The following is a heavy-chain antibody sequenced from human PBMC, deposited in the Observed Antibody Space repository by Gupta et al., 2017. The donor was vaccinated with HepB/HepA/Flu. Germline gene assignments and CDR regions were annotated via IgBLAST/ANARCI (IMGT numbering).Heavy chain of an antibody. D-gene: IGHD3-3*01. J-gene: IGHJ4*02. CDR1: GYSFNNYW. V-gene: IGHV5-51*01. CDR3: ARQSLQKYDFWSDYPQPAFDY. CDR2: IYPADSNT. Sequence: EVQLVQSGAEVKKPGESLSISCKGSGYSFNNYWIAWVRQMPGKGLECMGIIYPADSNTRYSPSFQGQVTISVDKSISTAYLQWSSLKASDNAMYYCARQSLQKYDFWSDYPQPAFDYWGQGALVTVS.